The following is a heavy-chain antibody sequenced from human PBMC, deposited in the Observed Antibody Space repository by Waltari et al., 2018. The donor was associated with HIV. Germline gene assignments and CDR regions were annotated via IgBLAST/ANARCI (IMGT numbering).Heavy chain of an antibody. CDR1: GFTFTNYG. D-gene: IGHD3-10*01. V-gene: IGHV1-18*01. Sequence: VQLVQSGPEMKKLGASVKISCRASGFTFTNYGISWVRRAPGQGLEWMGGNSADTGNINLPKKCKDRVTLSTGASPNTAYVELRRLSPDDAALYYCVRGGGTWLYDMYYYQCMDVWGRGTTVTVSS. CDR3: VRGGGTWLYDMYYYQCMDV. CDR2: NSADTGNI. J-gene: IGHJ6*02.